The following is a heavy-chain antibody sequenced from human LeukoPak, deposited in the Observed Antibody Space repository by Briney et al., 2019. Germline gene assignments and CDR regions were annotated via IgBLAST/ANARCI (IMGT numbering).Heavy chain of an antibody. D-gene: IGHD1-7*01. V-gene: IGHV3-23*01. J-gene: IGHJ4*02. Sequence: GGSLRLSCAASGFTFSSYAMSWVRQAPGKGLEWVSAISGSGGSTCYADSVKGRFTISRDNSKSTLYLRMNSLRAEDTAVYYCAKDALTGTTRASAYFDYWGQGTLVTVSS. CDR2: ISGSGGST. CDR1: GFTFSSYA. CDR3: AKDALTGTTRASAYFDY.